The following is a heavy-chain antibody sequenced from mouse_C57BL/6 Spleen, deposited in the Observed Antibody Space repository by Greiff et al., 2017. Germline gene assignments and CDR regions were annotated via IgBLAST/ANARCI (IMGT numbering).Heavy chain of an antibody. V-gene: IGHV5-4*03. CDR1: GFTFSSYA. CDR2: ISDGGSYT. D-gene: IGHD1-3*01. J-gene: IGHJ2*01. Sequence: DVKLVESGGGLVKPGGSLKLSCAASGFTFSSYAMSWVRQTPEKRLEWVATISDGGSYTYYPDNVKGRFTISRDNAKNNLYLQMSHLESEDTAMYPPPPLRMRRGVFDYWGKDTTLTVSS. CDR3: PPLRMRRGVFDY.